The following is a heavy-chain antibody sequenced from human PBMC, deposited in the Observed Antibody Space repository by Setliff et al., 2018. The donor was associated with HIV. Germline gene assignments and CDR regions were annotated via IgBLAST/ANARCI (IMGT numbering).Heavy chain of an antibody. CDR3: ARDLDIVVVVAASEYGMDV. D-gene: IGHD2-15*01. CDR2: INPNSGGT. Sequence: ASVKVSCKASGYTFTGYYMHWVRQAPGQGLEWMGWINPNSGGTNYAQKFQGRVTMTRDTSISTAYMELSRLRSDDTAVYYCARDLDIVVVVAASEYGMDVWGQGTTVTVSS. CDR1: GYTFTGYY. V-gene: IGHV1-2*02. J-gene: IGHJ6*02.